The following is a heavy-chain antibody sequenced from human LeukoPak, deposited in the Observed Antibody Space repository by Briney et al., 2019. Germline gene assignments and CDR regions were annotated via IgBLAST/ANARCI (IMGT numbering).Heavy chain of an antibody. D-gene: IGHD1-26*01. CDR1: GYTFTTYG. CDR3: ARDPSPSSATYYYYYYMDV. J-gene: IGHJ6*03. Sequence: ASVKVSCKASGYTFTTYGIVWLRQAPGEGIQWMGWISPYNGNTNYAQKLQGRATMTTDTSMSTAYMELRSLRSDDTAVYYCARDPSPSSATYYYYYYMDVWGKGTTVTVSS. CDR2: ISPYNGNT. V-gene: IGHV1-18*01.